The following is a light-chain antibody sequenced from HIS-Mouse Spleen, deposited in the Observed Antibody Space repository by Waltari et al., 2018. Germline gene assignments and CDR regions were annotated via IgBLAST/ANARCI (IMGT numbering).Light chain of an antibody. J-gene: IGLJ2*01. CDR1: SSDVGGYNY. CDR2: DVS. Sequence: QSALTQPRSVSGSPGQSVTISCTGTSSDVGGYNYVSWYQQHPGKAPKLMCYDVSKRPSGVPDRFSGSKSGNTASLTISGLQAEDEADYYCCSYAGSYPVVFGGGTKLTVL. V-gene: IGLV2-11*01. CDR3: CSYAGSYPVV.